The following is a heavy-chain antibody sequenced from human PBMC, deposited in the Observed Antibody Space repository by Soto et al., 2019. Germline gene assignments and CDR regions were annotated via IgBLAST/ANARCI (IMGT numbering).Heavy chain of an antibody. CDR3: ARWVRGVIRNYYYYGMDV. Sequence: SETLSLTCAVSGGSISSSNWWSWVRQPPGKWLEWIGEIYHSGSTKYNPSLKSRVTISVDKSKNQFSLKLSSVTAADTAVYYCARWVRGVIRNYYYYGMDVWGQGTTVT. V-gene: IGHV4-4*02. CDR1: GGSISSSNW. CDR2: IYHSGST. J-gene: IGHJ6*02. D-gene: IGHD3-10*01.